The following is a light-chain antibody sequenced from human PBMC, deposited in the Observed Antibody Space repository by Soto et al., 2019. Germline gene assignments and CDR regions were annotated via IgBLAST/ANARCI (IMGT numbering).Light chain of an antibody. Sequence: IFRAQSPDTLAVSPGERATLSCRASQSVGINLAWYQQKPGQAPRILIYAASTRATGIPARFSGGGSETEFTLTISSLQSEDFAVYYCQQYHNWPPLTFGGGTKVDIK. CDR3: QQYHNWPPLT. J-gene: IGKJ4*01. CDR2: AAS. CDR1: QSVGIN. V-gene: IGKV3-15*01.